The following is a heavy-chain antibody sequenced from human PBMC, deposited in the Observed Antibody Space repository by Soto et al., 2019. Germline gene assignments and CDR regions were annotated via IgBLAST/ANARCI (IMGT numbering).Heavy chain of an antibody. CDR2: IYYSGST. V-gene: IGHV4-31*03. CDR3: ARGLSVTLFDN. CDR1: GGSISTGGYY. D-gene: IGHD4-17*01. Sequence: QVQLQESGPGLVKPSQTLSLTCTVSGGSISTGGYYWTWIRQHPGKGLEWIGYIYYSGSTYYNPSLKSRVTISVDTSKNQFSLKLSPVTAADTAVYYCARGLSVTLFDNWGQGTLVTVSS. J-gene: IGHJ4*02.